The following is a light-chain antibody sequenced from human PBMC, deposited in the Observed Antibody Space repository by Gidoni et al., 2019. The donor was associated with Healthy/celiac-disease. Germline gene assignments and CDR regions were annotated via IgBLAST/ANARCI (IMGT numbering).Light chain of an antibody. CDR1: QSMSNF. Sequence: DIQMTQSPSSLSASVGDRVTITCRASQSMSNFLHWYPQRPGKAPKVLIYGASNLQSGVPSRFSGSGSGTDFTLTISSLQPEDSATYYCQQSYSTPYTFGQGTKVAVK. CDR3: QQSYSTPYT. CDR2: GAS. J-gene: IGKJ2*01. V-gene: IGKV1-39*01.